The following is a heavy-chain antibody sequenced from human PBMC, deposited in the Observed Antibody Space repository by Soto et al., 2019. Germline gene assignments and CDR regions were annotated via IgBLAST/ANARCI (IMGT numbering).Heavy chain of an antibody. CDR2: INHSGST. CDR1: GGSFSGYY. V-gene: IGHV4-34*01. J-gene: IGHJ5*02. CDR3: AREYDFWSGRRGYNWFDP. Sequence: SETLSLTCAVYGGSFSGYYWSWIRQPPGKGLEWIGEINHSGSTNYNPSLKSRVTISVDTSKNQFSLKLSSVTAADTAVYYCAREYDFWSGRRGYNWFDPWGQGTLVTVSS. D-gene: IGHD3-3*01.